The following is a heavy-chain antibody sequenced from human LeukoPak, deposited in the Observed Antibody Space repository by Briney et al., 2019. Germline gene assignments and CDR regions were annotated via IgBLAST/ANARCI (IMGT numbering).Heavy chain of an antibody. CDR3: ARGDDYGDYWGLY. D-gene: IGHD4-17*01. CDR1: GYTFTKYG. Sequence: ASVKVSCKASGYTFTKYGITWVRQAPGQGLEWMGWISTYNGNTNYAQKLQGRVTMTTDTSTSTAYMELRSLISDDAAAYYCARGDDYGDYWGLYWGQGTLVTVSS. V-gene: IGHV1-18*01. J-gene: IGHJ4*02. CDR2: ISTYNGNT.